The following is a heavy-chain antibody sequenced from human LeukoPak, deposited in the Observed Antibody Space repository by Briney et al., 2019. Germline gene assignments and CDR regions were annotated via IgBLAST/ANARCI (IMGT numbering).Heavy chain of an antibody. J-gene: IGHJ4*02. D-gene: IGHD6-19*01. CDR3: ARGDSSGWYYFDY. Sequence: SETLSLTCTVSGGSISSYYWSWLRQPPGKGLEWIGYIYYSGSTNYNPSLKSRVTISVDTSKNQFSLKLSSVTAADTAVYYCARGDSSGWYYFDYWGQGTLVTVSS. CDR1: GGSISSYY. V-gene: IGHV4-59*01. CDR2: IYYSGST.